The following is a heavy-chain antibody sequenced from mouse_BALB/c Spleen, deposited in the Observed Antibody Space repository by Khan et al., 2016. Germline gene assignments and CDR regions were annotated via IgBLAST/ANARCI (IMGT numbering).Heavy chain of an antibody. D-gene: IGHD2-1*01. J-gene: IGHJ2*01. V-gene: IGHV5-6-5*01. Sequence: EVELVESGGGLVKPGGSLKLSCAASGFTFSSHAMSWVRQTPEKRLEWVASISSGGTTFYPDSLKGRFTISRDNARNILYLHMSSLRSEDTGMYDGVRGESMVEYYFDYWGQGTTLTVSS. CDR1: GFTFSSHA. CDR2: ISSGGTT. CDR3: VRGESMVEYYFDY.